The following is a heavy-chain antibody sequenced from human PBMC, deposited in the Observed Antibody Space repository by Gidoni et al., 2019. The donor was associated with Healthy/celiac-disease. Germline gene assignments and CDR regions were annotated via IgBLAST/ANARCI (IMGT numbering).Heavy chain of an antibody. CDR2: IIPIFGTA. J-gene: IGHJ3*02. Sequence: QVQLLQSGAEVKKSGSSVKVSCKASGGTFSSYAISWVRQAPGQGLEWMGGIIPIFGTANYAQKFQGRVTITADESTSTAYMELSSLRSEDTAVYYCARVTYYDILTGLDAFDIWGQGTMVTVSS. V-gene: IGHV1-69*01. D-gene: IGHD3-9*01. CDR3: ARVTYYDILTGLDAFDI. CDR1: GGTFSSYA.